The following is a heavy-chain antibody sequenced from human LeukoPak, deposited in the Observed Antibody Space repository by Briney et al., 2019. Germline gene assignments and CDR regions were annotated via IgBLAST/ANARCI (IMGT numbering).Heavy chain of an antibody. V-gene: IGHV3-21*01. CDR2: ISSSSSYI. CDR3: ARDSYDSPSFDY. D-gene: IGHD3-22*01. Sequence: GGSLRLSCAASGFTFSSYSMNWVRQAPGKGLEWVSSISSSSSYIYYADSVKGRFSISRDNAKNSLYLQMNSLRAEDTAVYYCARDSYDSPSFDYWGQGTLVTVSS. J-gene: IGHJ4*02. CDR1: GFTFSSYS.